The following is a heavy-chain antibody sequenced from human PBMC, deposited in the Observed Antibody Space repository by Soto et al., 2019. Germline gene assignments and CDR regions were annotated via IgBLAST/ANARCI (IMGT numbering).Heavy chain of an antibody. J-gene: IGHJ4*02. D-gene: IGHD6-19*01. CDR1: GFTFSDYA. V-gene: IGHV3-30*18. CDR2: VSHDGRNK. Sequence: GGSLRLSCAASGFTFSDYAMHWVRQATGKGLEWVAVVSHDGRNKPYADSVKGRFTIPRDSSKNTVSLEMTSLRAEDTAVYYCAKGGRQWLVTSDFNYWGQGALVTVSS. CDR3: AKGGRQWLVTSDFNY.